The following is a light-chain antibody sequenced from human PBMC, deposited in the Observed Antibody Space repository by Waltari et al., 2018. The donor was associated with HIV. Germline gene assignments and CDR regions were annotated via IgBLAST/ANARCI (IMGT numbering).Light chain of an antibody. CDR2: GAF. J-gene: IGKJ4*01. CDR3: QQDYDVPLT. CDR1: QDISNS. V-gene: IGKV1-NL1*01. Sequence: DIQLTQSPSSLSASIGDTVTIPCRASQDISNSVSWVHQQPGKVPKLLVHGAFILQRGVPSRFSGSGSGTDFTLTISGLQAEDFATYFCQQDYDVPLTFGGGTRVDI.